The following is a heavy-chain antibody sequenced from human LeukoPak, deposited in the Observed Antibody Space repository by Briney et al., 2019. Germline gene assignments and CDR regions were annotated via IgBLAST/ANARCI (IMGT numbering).Heavy chain of an antibody. J-gene: IGHJ5*02. CDR1: GGSISSGGYY. CDR2: IYTSGSN. Sequence: SQTLSLTCSVSGGSISSGGYYGSWIRQHPGKGLEWIGYIYTSGSNNYNPSLKSRVTISVDKSKNQLPLKLSSVTAADTAVYYCARRRVAYCGGDCYSVGWFDPWGQGTLVTVSS. V-gene: IGHV4-61*09. CDR3: ARRRVAYCGGDCYSVGWFDP. D-gene: IGHD2-21*02.